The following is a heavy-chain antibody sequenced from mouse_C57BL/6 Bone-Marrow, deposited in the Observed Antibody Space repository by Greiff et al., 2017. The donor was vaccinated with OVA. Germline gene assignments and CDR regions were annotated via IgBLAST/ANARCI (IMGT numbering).Heavy chain of an antibody. V-gene: IGHV14-3*01. CDR2: IDPANGNT. J-gene: IGHJ3*01. CDR1: GFNIKNTY. CDR3: ARYGLLRPIEGFAY. D-gene: IGHD1-2*01. Sequence: VQLQQSVAELVKPGASVKLSCTASGFNIKNTYMHWVKQRPEQGLEWIGRIDPANGNTKYDPKFQGRATITADTSSNTPYLQLSSLTSEDTAIYYVARYGLLRPIEGFAYWGQGTLVTVSA.